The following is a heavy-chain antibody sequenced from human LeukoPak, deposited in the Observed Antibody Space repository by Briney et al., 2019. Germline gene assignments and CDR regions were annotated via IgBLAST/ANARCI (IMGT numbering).Heavy chain of an antibody. CDR3: TTDPRPRVTIFGVVIQDYHGMDV. D-gene: IGHD3-3*01. J-gene: IGHJ6*02. CDR2: IKSKTDGGTT. CDR1: GFTFSNAW. Sequence: GGSLRLSCAASGFTFSNAWMSWVRQAPGKGLEWVGRIKSKTDGGTTDYAAPVKGRFTISRDDSKNTLYLQMNSLKTEDTAVYYCTTDPRPRVTIFGVVIQDYHGMDVWGQGTTVTVSS. V-gene: IGHV3-15*01.